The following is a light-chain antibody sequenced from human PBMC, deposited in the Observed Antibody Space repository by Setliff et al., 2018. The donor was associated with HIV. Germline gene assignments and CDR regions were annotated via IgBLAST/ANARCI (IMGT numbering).Light chain of an antibody. J-gene: IGLJ1*01. CDR2: VVT. V-gene: IGLV2-14*03. CDR3: SSYTTTSAYV. CDR1: TSDIGAYNL. Sequence: QSALAQPASVSGSPGQPITISCTGTTSDIGAYNLVSWYQQYPGKAPKLLIYVVTKRPSGVSDRFSASKSANTASLTISGLHTEDEADYFCSSYTTTSAYVFGAGTKVTVL.